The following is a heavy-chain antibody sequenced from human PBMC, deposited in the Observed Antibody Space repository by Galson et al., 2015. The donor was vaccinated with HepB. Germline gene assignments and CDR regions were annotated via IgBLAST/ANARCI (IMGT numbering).Heavy chain of an antibody. CDR3: SKGVAGNGPFDM. V-gene: IGHV3-9*01. J-gene: IGHJ3*02. CDR2: ISWNSGSV. Sequence: SLRLSCAASGFGFSYYAMHWVRQPPGKGLEWVSGISWNSGSVAYADSVKGRFTLSRDNAKNSLYLQMKSLRTEDTALYYCSKGVAGNGPFDMWGQGTMVTVSS. D-gene: IGHD6-19*01. CDR1: GFGFSYYA.